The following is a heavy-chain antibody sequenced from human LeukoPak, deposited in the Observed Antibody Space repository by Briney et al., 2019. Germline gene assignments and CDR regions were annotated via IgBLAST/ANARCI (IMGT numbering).Heavy chain of an antibody. CDR2: IYYSGST. D-gene: IGHD4-23*01. J-gene: IGHJ6*03. Sequence: SETLSLTCTVSGGSISSSTFYWGWIRQPPGKALEWIGNIYYSGSTYYNPSLKSRVTISVDTSKNQFSLKLSSVTAADTAVYYCARLHYGGNYGYYYYYMDVWGKGTTVTISS. CDR3: ARLHYGGNYGYYYYYMDV. CDR1: GGSISSSTFY. V-gene: IGHV4-39*01.